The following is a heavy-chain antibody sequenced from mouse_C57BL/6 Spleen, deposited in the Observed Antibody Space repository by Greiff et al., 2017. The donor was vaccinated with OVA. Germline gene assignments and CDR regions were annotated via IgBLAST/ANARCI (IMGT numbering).Heavy chain of an antibody. V-gene: IGHV1-50*01. Sequence: QVQLQQPGAELVKPGASVKLSCKASGYTFTSYWMQWVKQRPGQGLEWIGEIDPSDSYTNYNQKFKGKATLTVDTSSSTAYMQLSSLTSEDSAVYYCAREDGNLDYWGKGTTLTVSS. CDR1: GYTFTSYW. CDR2: IDPSDSYT. D-gene: IGHD2-1*01. CDR3: AREDGNLDY. J-gene: IGHJ2*01.